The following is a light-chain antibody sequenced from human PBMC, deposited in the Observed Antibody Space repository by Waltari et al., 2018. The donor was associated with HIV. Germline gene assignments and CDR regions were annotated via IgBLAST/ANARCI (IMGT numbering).Light chain of an antibody. J-gene: IGLJ1*01. Sequence: QSALTQPASVSGSPGQSIPISCTGPSSDVGGYNSLSWYQQHPGKDSKLMISEVNNRPSGVSNRFSGSKSGNTASLTISGLQAEDEADYYCSSYTSSSTLYVFGTGTKVTVL. CDR1: SSDVGGYNS. V-gene: IGLV2-14*01. CDR2: EVN. CDR3: SSYTSSSTLYV.